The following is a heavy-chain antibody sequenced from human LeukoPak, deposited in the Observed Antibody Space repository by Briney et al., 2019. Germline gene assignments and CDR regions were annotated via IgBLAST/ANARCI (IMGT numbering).Heavy chain of an antibody. Sequence: GGSLRLSCAASGFTFSSYEMNWVRQAPGKGLEWVSAISGSGGSTYYADSVKGRFTISRDNSKNTLYLQMNSLRAEDTAVYYCAKDVDFWSGYYTFDYWGQGTLVTVSS. D-gene: IGHD3-3*01. V-gene: IGHV3-23*01. CDR3: AKDVDFWSGYYTFDY. CDR1: GFTFSSYE. CDR2: ISGSGGST. J-gene: IGHJ4*02.